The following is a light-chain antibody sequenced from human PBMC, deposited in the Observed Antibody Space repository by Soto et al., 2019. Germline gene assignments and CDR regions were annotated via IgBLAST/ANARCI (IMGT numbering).Light chain of an antibody. J-gene: IGLJ2*01. Sequence: QSVLTQPDSVSGSPGQSITISCTGTSSDVGAYDYVSWYQQHPGKAPKLMIYDVSNRPSGVSDRFSGSKFGNTASLSISGLQAEDEAAYYCSSYTRSRSLLFGGGTKVTVL. V-gene: IGLV2-14*01. CDR2: DVS. CDR1: SSDVGAYDY. CDR3: SSYTRSRSLL.